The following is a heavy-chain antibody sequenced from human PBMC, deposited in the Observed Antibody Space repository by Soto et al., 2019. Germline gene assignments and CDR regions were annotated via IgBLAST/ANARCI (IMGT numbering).Heavy chain of an antibody. D-gene: IGHD3-22*01. V-gene: IGHV1-69*01. J-gene: IGHJ4*02. CDR2: IISIFGTA. Sequence: SSYAISLVRPAPGQGLEWVGGIISIFGTADYAQKFQGRVSITADESTSTAYMELSSLRSEDTAVYYCARRDYDISGYYDLGYWGQGPLVTVSS. CDR3: ARRDYDISGYYDLGY. CDR1: SSYA.